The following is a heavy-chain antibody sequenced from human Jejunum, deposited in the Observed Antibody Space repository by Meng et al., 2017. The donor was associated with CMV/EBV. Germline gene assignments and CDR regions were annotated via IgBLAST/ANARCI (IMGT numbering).Heavy chain of an antibody. J-gene: IGHJ5*02. CDR2: MNPDSGTT. CDR1: SYD. Sequence: SYDINWVRQATGQGLEWMGWMNPDSGTTGYTQKFQGRVTMTRDTSIGTAYMEVRSLTSEDTAVYYCARGLGYNFSSAYDQNWFDPWGQGTLVTVSS. V-gene: IGHV1-8*01. CDR3: ARGLGYNFSSAYDQNWFDP. D-gene: IGHD3-3*01.